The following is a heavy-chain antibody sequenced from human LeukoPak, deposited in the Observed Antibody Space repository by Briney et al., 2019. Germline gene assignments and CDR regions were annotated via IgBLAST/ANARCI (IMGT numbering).Heavy chain of an antibody. CDR1: GGSISGSSYC. CDR3: VRHPALVPPDD. CDR2: IYYSGST. J-gene: IGHJ4*02. Sequence: SETLSLTCTVSGGSISGSSYCWGWIRQPPGKGLEWIGSIYYSGSTYYNPSLRSRVIISVDTSKNQFSLKLSSVTAADTAVYYCVRHPALVPPDDWGQGTLVIVSS. D-gene: IGHD6-6*01. V-gene: IGHV4-39*01.